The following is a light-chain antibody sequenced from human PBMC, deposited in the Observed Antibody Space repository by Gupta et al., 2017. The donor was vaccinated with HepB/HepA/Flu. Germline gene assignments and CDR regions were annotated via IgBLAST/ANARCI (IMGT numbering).Light chain of an antibody. CDR1: QRISSN. Sequence: EIVTTQSPATLSVSPGERAVLSCRASQRISSNLVWYQQKPGQAPRLLIYDASSRSSGIPARFSGSGSGTEFTLTISSLQSEDFAVFYCQQDNNWRRTFGQGTKVEVK. J-gene: IGKJ1*01. V-gene: IGKV3-15*01. CDR3: QQDNNWRRT. CDR2: DAS.